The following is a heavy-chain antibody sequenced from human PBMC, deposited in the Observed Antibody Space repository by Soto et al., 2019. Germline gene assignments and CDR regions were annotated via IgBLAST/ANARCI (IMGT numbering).Heavy chain of an antibody. CDR2: IIPIFGTA. J-gene: IGHJ6*02. CDR3: ARGSTVNYYGSGTFYYYYYYGRDV. CDR1: GGTFSSYA. D-gene: IGHD3-10*01. V-gene: IGHV1-69*13. Sequence: SSVKVSCKASGGTFSSYAISGVRQAPGQGLEWMGAIIPIFGTANYAQKFQGRVTITADESTSTAYMELSSLRSEDTAVYYCARGSTVNYYGSGTFYYYYYYGRDVWGQGTTVTVSS.